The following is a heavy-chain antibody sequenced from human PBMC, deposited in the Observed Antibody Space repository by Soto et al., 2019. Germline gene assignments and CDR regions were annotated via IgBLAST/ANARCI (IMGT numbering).Heavy chain of an antibody. D-gene: IGHD3-16*01. CDR3: GRDSGGGADDWFDP. J-gene: IGHJ5*02. CDR2: ISAYNGNT. CDR1: GYTFTSYG. Sequence: QVQLVQSGAEVKKPGASVKVSCKASGYTFTSYGISWVRQAPGQGLEWMGWISAYNGNTNYAQKLQGSVTMTPDTATSTADMELRSMRSDDTAVYYCGRDSGGGADDWFDPWGQGTLVTVSS. V-gene: IGHV1-18*01.